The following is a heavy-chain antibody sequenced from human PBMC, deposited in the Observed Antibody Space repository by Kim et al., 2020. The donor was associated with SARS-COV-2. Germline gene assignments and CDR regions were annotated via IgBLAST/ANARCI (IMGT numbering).Heavy chain of an antibody. Sequence: SETLSLTCTVSGGSVSSGSYYWSWIRQPPGKGLEWIGYIYYSGSTNYNPSLKSRVTISVDTSKNQFSLKLSSVTAADTAVYYCARREWELPRNAFDIWGQGTMVTVSS. V-gene: IGHV4-61*01. J-gene: IGHJ3*02. CDR2: IYYSGST. D-gene: IGHD1-26*01. CDR1: GGSVSSGSYY. CDR3: ARREWELPRNAFDI.